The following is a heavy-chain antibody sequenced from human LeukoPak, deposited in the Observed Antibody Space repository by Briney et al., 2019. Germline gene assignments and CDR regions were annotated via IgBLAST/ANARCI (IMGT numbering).Heavy chain of an antibody. J-gene: IGHJ6*03. V-gene: IGHV4-59*01. CDR2: INYSGST. Sequence: SETLSLTCTVSGGSISTYYWSWIRQLPGKGLEWIGYINYSGSTNSNPSLKSRVTISVDTSKNQFSLKLSSVTAADTAVYYCGRTLDNSGWSYSYSYMDVWGKGTTVTVSS. D-gene: IGHD6-19*01. CDR3: GRTLDNSGWSYSYSYMDV. CDR1: GGSISTYY.